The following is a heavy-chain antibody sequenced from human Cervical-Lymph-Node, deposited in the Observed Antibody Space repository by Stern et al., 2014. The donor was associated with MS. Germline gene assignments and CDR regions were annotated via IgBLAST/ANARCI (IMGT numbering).Heavy chain of an antibody. Sequence: VQLVESGPGLVQPSETLSLTCTVSGGSISSYYWSWIRQPPGKGLEWIGYIYYSGSTNSNPSLKSRVTISVDTSKNQFSLKLSSVTAADTAVYYCARGATQAFDPWGQGTLVTVSS. CDR2: IYYSGST. J-gene: IGHJ5*02. V-gene: IGHV4-59*01. CDR3: ARGATQAFDP. CDR1: GGSISSYY.